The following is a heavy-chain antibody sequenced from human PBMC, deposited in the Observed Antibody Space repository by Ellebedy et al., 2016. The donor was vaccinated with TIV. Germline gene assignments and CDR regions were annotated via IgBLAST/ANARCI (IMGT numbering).Heavy chain of an antibody. CDR2: ISWNSGKI. Sequence: SLKISCAASGFTFDDYTMHWVRQVPGKGLEWVSGISWNSGKIGYADSVQGRVTISSDNAKNSLYLQMNSLRVEDTAFYYCTKGYGFEYFQSWGQGTLVTVSS. J-gene: IGHJ1*01. CDR3: TKGYGFEYFQS. V-gene: IGHV3-9*01. D-gene: IGHD5-24*01. CDR1: GFTFDDYT.